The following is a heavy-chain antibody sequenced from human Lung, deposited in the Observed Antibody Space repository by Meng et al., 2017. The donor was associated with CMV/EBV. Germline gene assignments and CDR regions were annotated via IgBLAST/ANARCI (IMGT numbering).Heavy chain of an antibody. CDR2: IYYSGST. V-gene: IGHV4-31*03. Sequence: SXTLSLXCTVSGGSISSGGYYWSWIRQHPGKGLEWIGYIYYSGSTYYNPSLKSRVTISVDTSKNQFSLKLSSVTAADTAVYYCASKPDYYGSGSYYYYGMDVXGQGXTVIVSS. D-gene: IGHD3-10*01. J-gene: IGHJ6*02. CDR3: ASKPDYYGSGSYYYYGMDV. CDR1: GGSISSGGYY.